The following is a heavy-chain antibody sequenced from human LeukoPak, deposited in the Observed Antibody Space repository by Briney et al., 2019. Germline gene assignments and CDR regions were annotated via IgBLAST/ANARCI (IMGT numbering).Heavy chain of an antibody. J-gene: IGHJ3*02. Sequence: AGVTVACAFCGYTLTALFMYWEGPAPGKGLDGEVGFDAKEGETIDAQKIQGRVTMTEDTSTDTTYMELSSMRSEDTAVYYSATDTRLLWFGDKNAFDIWGQGTMVTVSS. D-gene: IGHD3-10*01. V-gene: IGHV1-24*01. CDR3: ATDTRLLWFGDKNAFDI. CDR2: FDAKEGET. CDR1: GYTLTALF.